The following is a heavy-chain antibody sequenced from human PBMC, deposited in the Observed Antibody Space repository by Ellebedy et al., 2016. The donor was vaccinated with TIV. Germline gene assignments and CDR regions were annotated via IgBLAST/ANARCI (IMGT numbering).Heavy chain of an antibody. CDR2: ISGSGGST. D-gene: IGHD6-19*01. CDR1: GFTFSSYA. J-gene: IGHJ4*02. V-gene: IGHV3-23*01. CDR3: AKCAEQSFNPGDY. Sequence: GESLKISCAASGFTFSSYAMSWVRQAPGKGLEWVSAISGSGGSTYYADSVKGRFTISRDNSKNTLYLQMNSLRAEDTAVYYCAKCAEQSFNPGDYWGQGTLVTVSS.